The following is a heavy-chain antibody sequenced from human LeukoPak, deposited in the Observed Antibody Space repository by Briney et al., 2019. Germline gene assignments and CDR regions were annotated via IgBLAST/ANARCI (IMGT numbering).Heavy chain of an antibody. CDR3: ARVPHCSSTSCYSLGGDY. D-gene: IGHD2-2*01. CDR1: GFTFSSYA. Sequence: GRSLRLSCAASGFTFSSYAMHWVRQAPGKGLEWVAVISYDGSNKYYADSVKGRFTISRDNSKNTLYLQMNSLRAEDTAVYYCARVPHCSSTSCYSLGGDYWGQGTLVTVSS. CDR2: ISYDGSNK. V-gene: IGHV3-30*04. J-gene: IGHJ4*02.